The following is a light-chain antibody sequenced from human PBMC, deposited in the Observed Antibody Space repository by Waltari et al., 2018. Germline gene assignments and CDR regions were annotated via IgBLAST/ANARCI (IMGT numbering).Light chain of an antibody. J-gene: IGLJ3*02. Sequence: QSVLTQPPSVSAAPGQRVTISCTGSTPHIAAGYDVHGYQQLPGTTPKLLIYCNSNRPSGVLARFAGSKSGTSASLAITGLQAEDEADYYCQSYDSSLSGVFGGGTKLTVL. CDR3: QSYDSSLSGV. CDR2: CNS. CDR1: TPHIAAGYD. V-gene: IGLV1-40*01.